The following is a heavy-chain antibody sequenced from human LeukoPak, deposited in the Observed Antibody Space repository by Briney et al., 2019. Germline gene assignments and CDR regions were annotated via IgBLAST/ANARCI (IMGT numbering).Heavy chain of an antibody. J-gene: IGHJ6*02. CDR2: IYYSGST. CDR1: GGSISSSSYY. Sequence: SETLSLTCTVSGGSISSSSYYWGWIRQPPGKGLEWIGSIYYSGSTNYNPSLKSRVTISVDTSKNQFSLKLSSVTAADTAVYYCARLRYSYGYYYGMDVWGQGTTVTVSS. V-gene: IGHV4-39*07. D-gene: IGHD5-18*01. CDR3: ARLRYSYGYYYGMDV.